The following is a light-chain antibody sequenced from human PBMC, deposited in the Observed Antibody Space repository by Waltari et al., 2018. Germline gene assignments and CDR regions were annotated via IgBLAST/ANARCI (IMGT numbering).Light chain of an antibody. J-gene: IGKJ1*01. CDR2: KAS. CDR3: QQHNSAPWT. Sequence: DIQMTQSPSSLSASVGDSVTITCRASQGISSWLVWYQQKPGKAPKLLIYKASSLQSGVPSRFSGSGSGTDFTLSISSLQPEDFATYYCQQHNSAPWTFGQGTKVEIK. CDR1: QGISSW. V-gene: IGKV1-12*01.